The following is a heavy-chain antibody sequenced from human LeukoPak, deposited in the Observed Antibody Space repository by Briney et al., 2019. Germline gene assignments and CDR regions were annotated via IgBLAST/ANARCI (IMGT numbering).Heavy chain of an antibody. CDR2: IHHSGST. CDR1: SGSINSHY. Sequence: SETLSLTCTVSSGSINSHYWTWLRQPPGKGREWIGYIHHSGSTNYNPSLKCRVTISLDTSKSQFSLKMTSVTAADTAVYYCAREGARWVDFEFWGQGTLVTVSS. CDR3: AREGARWVDFEF. J-gene: IGHJ4*02. V-gene: IGHV4-59*11. D-gene: IGHD1-26*01.